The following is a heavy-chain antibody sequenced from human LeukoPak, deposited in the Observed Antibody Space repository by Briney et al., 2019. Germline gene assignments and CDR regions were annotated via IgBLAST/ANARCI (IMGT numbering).Heavy chain of an antibody. CDR1: GGSITSYF. D-gene: IGHD3-22*01. CDR2: VYYSGST. Sequence: SETLSLTCTVSGGSITSYFWSWIRQPPGKGLEWIGYVYYSGSTYYNPSLKSRVTISVDTSKNQFSLKLSSVTAADTAVYYCARVGTLYYDSSGYCDYWGQGTLVTVSS. J-gene: IGHJ4*02. V-gene: IGHV4-59*08. CDR3: ARVGTLYYDSSGYCDY.